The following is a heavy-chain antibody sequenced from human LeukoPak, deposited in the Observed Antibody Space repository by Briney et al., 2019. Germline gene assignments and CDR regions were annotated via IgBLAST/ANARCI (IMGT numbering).Heavy chain of an antibody. Sequence: PSETLSLTCTVSGGSISSYYWSWIRQPPGKGLEWIGYVYYSGSTYYNPSLKSRVTMSVDTSKNQFSLRLSSVTAADTAVYYCARAGGSEMSTIYPHYYYYYMDVWGKGTTVTVS. CDR3: ARAGGSEMSTIYPHYYYYYMDV. CDR1: GGSISSYY. D-gene: IGHD5-24*01. J-gene: IGHJ6*03. V-gene: IGHV4-59*01. CDR2: VYYSGST.